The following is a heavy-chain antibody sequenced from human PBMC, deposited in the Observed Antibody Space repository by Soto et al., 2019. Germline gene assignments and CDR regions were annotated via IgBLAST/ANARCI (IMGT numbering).Heavy chain of an antibody. CDR2: INHSGST. CDR3: ARNPRYYYDSKSLGYYYGMDV. V-gene: IGHV4-34*01. CDR1: GGSFSGYY. D-gene: IGHD3-22*01. Sequence: SETLSLTCAVYGGSFSGYYWSWIRQPPGKGLEWIGEINHSGSTNYNPSLKSRVTISVDTFKNQFSLKLSSVTAADTAVYYCARNPRYYYDSKSLGYYYGMDVWGQGTTVTVSS. J-gene: IGHJ6*02.